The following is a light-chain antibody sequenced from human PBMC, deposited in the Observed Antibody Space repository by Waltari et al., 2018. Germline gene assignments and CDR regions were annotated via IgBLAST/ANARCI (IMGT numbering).Light chain of an antibody. CDR1: HGISYY. CDR2: GAS. V-gene: IGKV1-16*01. J-gene: IGKJ4*01. Sequence: DIRLTQSPSSLSASVGDRVTITCRASHGISYYLAWFQQRPGKAPKPLIFGASSLQSGVPWRVSGGGSETFFTLTINDLQPEDFATYYCQQYNSYPPTFGGGTRV. CDR3: QQYNSYPPT.